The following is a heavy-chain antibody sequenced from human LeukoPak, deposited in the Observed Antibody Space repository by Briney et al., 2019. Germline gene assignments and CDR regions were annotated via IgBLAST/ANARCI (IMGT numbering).Heavy chain of an antibody. J-gene: IGHJ4*02. D-gene: IGHD1-7*01. CDR2: ISGYYGKT. CDR1: GYTFTSYG. Sequence: ASVKVSFKASGYTFTSYGISWVRQAPGQGLEWMGWISGYYGKTDYAQKLQGRVTMTTDTSTSTAYMELRSLRSDDTAVYYCARDPGTGSRHFDYWGQGTLVTVSS. CDR3: ARDPGTGSRHFDY. V-gene: IGHV1-18*01.